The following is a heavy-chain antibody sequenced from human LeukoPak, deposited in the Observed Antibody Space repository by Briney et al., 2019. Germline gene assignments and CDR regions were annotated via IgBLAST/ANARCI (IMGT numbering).Heavy chain of an antibody. CDR2: IYYSGSS. D-gene: IGHD6-19*01. CDR3: ARHTSGYSSGPGWFDP. V-gene: IGHV4-39*01. Sequence: PSETLSLTCTVSGGSISSSSYYWGWIRQPPGKGLEWIGSIYYSGSSYYNPSLKSRVTISVDTSKNQFSLKLSSVTAADTAVYYCARHTSGYSSGPGWFDPWGQGTLVTVSS. J-gene: IGHJ5*02. CDR1: GGSISSSSYY.